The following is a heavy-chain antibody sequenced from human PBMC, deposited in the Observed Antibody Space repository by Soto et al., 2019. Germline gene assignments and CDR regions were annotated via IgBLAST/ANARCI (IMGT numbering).Heavy chain of an antibody. CDR1: GFTFTSSA. CDR2: IVVGSGNT. Sequence: GASVKVSCKASGFTFTSSAVQWVRQARGQRLEWIGWIVVGSGNTNYAQKFQERVTITRDMSTSTAYMELSSLRSEDTAVYYCAADGGYCSSTSCYMSYYYGMDVWGQGTTVTVSS. D-gene: IGHD2-2*02. V-gene: IGHV1-58*01. CDR3: AADGGYCSSTSCYMSYYYGMDV. J-gene: IGHJ6*02.